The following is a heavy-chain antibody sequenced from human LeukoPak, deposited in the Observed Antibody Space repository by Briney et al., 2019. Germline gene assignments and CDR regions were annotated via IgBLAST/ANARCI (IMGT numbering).Heavy chain of an antibody. CDR1: GFTFNNYN. Sequence: KSGGSLRLSCAASGFTFNNYNMNWVRQAPGKGLEWVSSISDSSSYIYYADSVRGRFTISRDNAKNSLYLQMNSLRAEDTAMYYCARADLSGSYFHPHFLDYWGQGTLVTVSS. CDR3: ARADLSGSYFHPHFLDY. J-gene: IGHJ4*02. V-gene: IGHV3-21*01. D-gene: IGHD1-26*01. CDR2: ISDSSSYI.